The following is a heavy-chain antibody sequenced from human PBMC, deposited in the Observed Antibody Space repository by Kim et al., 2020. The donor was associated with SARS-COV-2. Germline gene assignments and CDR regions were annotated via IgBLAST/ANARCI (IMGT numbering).Heavy chain of an antibody. V-gene: IGHV4-59*01. J-gene: IGHJ4*02. D-gene: IGHD6-6*01. CDR3: AREGMQLVDY. Sequence: RTNSTPSLESRVTISVDTSKNQFSLRLSSVTAADTAVYYCAREGMQLVDYWGQGTLVTVSS. CDR2: RT.